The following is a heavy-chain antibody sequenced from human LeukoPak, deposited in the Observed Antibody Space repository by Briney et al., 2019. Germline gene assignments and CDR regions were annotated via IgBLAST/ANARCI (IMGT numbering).Heavy chain of an antibody. V-gene: IGHV3-23*01. CDR1: GLTVSSNC. Sequence: GGSLRLSCAASGLTVSSNCMSWVRQAPGKGLEWVSGISGSGAGTYYADSVKGRFTISRDNSKNMLYLQMNSLRADDTALYYCAKAMTSSWYYFDHWGQGTLVTVSS. D-gene: IGHD6-13*01. CDR2: ISGSGAGT. J-gene: IGHJ4*02. CDR3: AKAMTSSWYYFDH.